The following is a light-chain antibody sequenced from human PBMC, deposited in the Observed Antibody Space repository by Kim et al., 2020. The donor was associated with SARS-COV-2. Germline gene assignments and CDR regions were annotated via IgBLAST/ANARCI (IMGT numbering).Light chain of an antibody. CDR1: HNISSY. J-gene: IGKJ4*01. Sequence: ASTGDRVTITCRASHNISSYLAWYQQKPGKAPNLLIYTASTLQSGVPSRFSGSGSGTDFTLTISCLQSEDFATYYCQQYYNYPPTFGGGTKVDIK. V-gene: IGKV1-8*01. CDR2: TAS. CDR3: QQYYNYPPT.